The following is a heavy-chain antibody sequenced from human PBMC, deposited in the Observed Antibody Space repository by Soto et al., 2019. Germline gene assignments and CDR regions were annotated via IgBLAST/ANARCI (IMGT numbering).Heavy chain of an antibody. CDR3: ARPYYDFWGGYSSYNWFDP. D-gene: IGHD3-3*01. V-gene: IGHV1-2*02. CDR2: INPNSGGT. J-gene: IGHJ5*02. CDR1: GYTFTGYY. Sequence: ASVKVSCKASGYTFTGYYMHWVRQAPGQGLEWMGWINPNSGGTNHAQKSQGRGTMTRDTSISTAYMELSRLRSDDAAVYYCARPYYDFWGGYSSYNWFDPWGQGTLVTVSS.